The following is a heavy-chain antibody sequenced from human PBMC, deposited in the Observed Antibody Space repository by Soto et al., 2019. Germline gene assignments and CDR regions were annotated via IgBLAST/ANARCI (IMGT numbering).Heavy chain of an antibody. V-gene: IGHV3-21*01. CDR2: ISSSSSYI. CDR3: ARDVEGYCSSTSCPHYFDY. CDR1: GFTFSSYS. J-gene: IGHJ4*02. Sequence: GGPLRLSCAASGFTFSSYSMNLVRQAPGKGLEWVSSISSSSSYIYYADSVKGRFTISRDNAKNSLYLQMNSLRAEDTAVYYCARDVEGYCSSTSCPHYFDYWGQGTLVTVSS. D-gene: IGHD2-2*01.